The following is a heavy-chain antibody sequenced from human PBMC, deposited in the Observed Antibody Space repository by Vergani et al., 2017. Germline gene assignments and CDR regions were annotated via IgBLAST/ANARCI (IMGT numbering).Heavy chain of an antibody. CDR2: IYYSGST. J-gene: IGHJ6*02. CDR1: GGSISSYY. CDR3: ARESPGGVYGMDV. Sequence: QVQLQESGPGLVKPSETLSLTCTVSGGSISSYYWSWIRQPPGKGLEWIGYIYYSGSTNYNPSLKSRVTISVDTSKNQFSLKLSSVTAADTAVYYCARESPGGVYGMDVWGQGTTVTVSS. V-gene: IGHV4-59*12. D-gene: IGHD3-16*01.